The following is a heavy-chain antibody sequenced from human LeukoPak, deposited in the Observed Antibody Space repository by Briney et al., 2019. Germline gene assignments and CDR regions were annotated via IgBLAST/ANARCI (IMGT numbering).Heavy chain of an antibody. J-gene: IGHJ4*02. D-gene: IGHD2-2*02. CDR1: GGSIGSGGYY. V-gene: IGHV3-21*04. CDR3: AKDALSAAIIPYYFDY. CDR2: ISSSSSYI. Sequence: ETLSLTCTVSGGSIGSGGYYWSWIRQHPGKGLEWVSSISSSSSYIYYADSVKGRFTISRDNAKNSLYLQMNSLRAEDTAVYYCAKDALSAAIIPYYFDYWGQGTLVTVSS.